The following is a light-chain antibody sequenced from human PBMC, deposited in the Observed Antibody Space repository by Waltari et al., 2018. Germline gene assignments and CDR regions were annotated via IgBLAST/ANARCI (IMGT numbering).Light chain of an antibody. Sequence: EVVLTQSSGTLSFSPGERATLSCRASEGVTNDYLAWYQQKPGQAPSLLIYDASIKATGIPDRFSGSGSGTDFTLTITRLEPEDFAVYHCQQYGSLPWTFGQGTKV. CDR2: DAS. CDR1: EGVTNDY. CDR3: QQYGSLPWT. V-gene: IGKV3-20*01. J-gene: IGKJ1*01.